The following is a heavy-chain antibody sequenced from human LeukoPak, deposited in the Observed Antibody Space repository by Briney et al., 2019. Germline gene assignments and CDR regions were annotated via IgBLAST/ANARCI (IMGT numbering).Heavy chain of an antibody. CDR2: IDPSDSYT. CDR1: GYSFTTYW. J-gene: IGHJ3*02. CDR3: ARPLSYYDSSGYSEDAFDI. Sequence: GESLRISCKGSGYSFTTYWISWVRQMPGKGLEWLRRIDPSDSYTNYSPSFQGHVTISADKSISTAYLQWSSLKASDTAMYYCARPLSYYDSSGYSEDAFDIWGQGTMVTVSS. V-gene: IGHV5-10-1*01. D-gene: IGHD3-22*01.